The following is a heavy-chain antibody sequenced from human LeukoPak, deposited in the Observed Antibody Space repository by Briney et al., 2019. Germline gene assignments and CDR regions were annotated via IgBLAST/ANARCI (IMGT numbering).Heavy chain of an antibody. V-gene: IGHV4-28*01. CDR1: GYSISSTNW. Sequence: PSETLSLTCAVSGYSISSTNWWGWIRQPPGKGLEWIGYIYYSGSTHYNPSLKSRVTMSVDTSKNQFSLKLSSVTAVDTAVYYCAKYSGSYYVDYWGQGTLVTVSS. CDR2: IYYSGST. CDR3: AKYSGSYYVDY. D-gene: IGHD1-26*01. J-gene: IGHJ4*02.